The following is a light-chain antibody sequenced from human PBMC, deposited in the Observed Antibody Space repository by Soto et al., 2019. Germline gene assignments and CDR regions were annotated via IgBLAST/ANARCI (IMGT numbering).Light chain of an antibody. CDR2: GAS. J-gene: IGKJ1*01. CDR1: QSVSSSY. Sequence: IVLTQSPGTLPLSPGERATLSCRASQSVSSSYLAWYQQKPGQAPRLLIYGASSRATGIPDRFSGSGSGTDFTLTISRLEPEDFAIYYCQQYNNWPPVTFGQGTKVDIK. V-gene: IGKV3-20*01. CDR3: QQYNNWPPVT.